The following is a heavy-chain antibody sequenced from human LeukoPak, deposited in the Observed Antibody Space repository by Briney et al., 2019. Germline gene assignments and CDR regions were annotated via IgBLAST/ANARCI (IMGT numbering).Heavy chain of an antibody. V-gene: IGHV3-23*01. CDR3: AKWGDYDILTGYYDSDY. Sequence: GGSLRLSCAASGFTFINYAMSWVRQAPGKGLEWVSAIVGSGGSTYYADSVKGRFTISRDNPKNTLYLQMNSLRAEDTAVYYCAKWGDYDILTGYYDSDYWGQGTLVTVSS. D-gene: IGHD3-9*01. CDR1: GFTFINYA. J-gene: IGHJ4*02. CDR2: IVGSGGST.